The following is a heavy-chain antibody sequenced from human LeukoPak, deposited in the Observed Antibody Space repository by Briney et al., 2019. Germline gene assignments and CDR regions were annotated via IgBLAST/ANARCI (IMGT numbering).Heavy chain of an antibody. V-gene: IGHV1-2*06. CDR1: GYTFTSYY. D-gene: IGHD2-21*01. CDR3: ARDGFQGMILYVVYYMDV. Sequence: ASVKVSCKASGYTFTSYYMHWVRQAPGQGPEWMGRINPNTGGTNYAQKFQGRVTFTIDTSTNTAYMELSRLRPGDTAVYYCARDGFQGMILYVVYYMDVWGKGTTVTGSS. CDR2: INPNTGGT. J-gene: IGHJ6*03.